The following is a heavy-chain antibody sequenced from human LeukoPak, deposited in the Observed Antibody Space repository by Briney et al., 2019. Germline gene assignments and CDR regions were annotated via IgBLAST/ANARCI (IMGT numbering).Heavy chain of an antibody. CDR3: ASAEVRFGETGYFDY. V-gene: IGHV3-69-1*01. Sequence: PGGSLRLSCSASGFSFGDYNMIWFRQAPGKGLEWVSFIGRSNNIDYADSVKGRFTISRDDAKASLYLRMNSLRAEDTAVYYCASAEVRFGETGYFDYWGQGTLVTVSS. CDR2: IGRSNNI. D-gene: IGHD3-10*01. CDR1: GFSFGDYN. J-gene: IGHJ4*02.